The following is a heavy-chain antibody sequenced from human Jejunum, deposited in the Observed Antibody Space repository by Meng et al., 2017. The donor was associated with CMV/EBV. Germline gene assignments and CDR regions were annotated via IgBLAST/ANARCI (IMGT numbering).Heavy chain of an antibody. CDR3: AKTARIPAA. V-gene: IGHV4-59*01. D-gene: IGHD2-2*01. CDR2: IHHSGDT. Sequence: LSFIVSGDSIASSYWSWFRQSPVKGLESIGYIHHSGDTNYNPALMSRATMSLDMSKNQLSLRLTSVTAADTAVYYCAKTARIPAAWGQGTLVTVSS. CDR1: GDSIASSY. J-gene: IGHJ1*01.